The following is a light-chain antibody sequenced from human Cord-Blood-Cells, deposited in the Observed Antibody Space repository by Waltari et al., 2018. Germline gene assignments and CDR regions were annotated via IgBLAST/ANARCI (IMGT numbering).Light chain of an antibody. V-gene: IGLV2-8*01. CDR3: SSYAGSNNLV. Sequence: QSALTQPPSASGSPGQSVTISCPGTSRDVGGYNYVSWYQQHPAKAPKLMSYEVSKRPSGVPDRFSGSKSGNTTSLTVSGLQAEDEADYYCSSYAGSNNLVFGGGTKLTVL. CDR2: EVS. J-gene: IGLJ2*01. CDR1: SRDVGGYNY.